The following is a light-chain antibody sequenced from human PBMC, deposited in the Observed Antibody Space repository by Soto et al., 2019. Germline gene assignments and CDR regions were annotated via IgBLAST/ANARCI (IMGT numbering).Light chain of an antibody. J-gene: IGKJ1*01. V-gene: IGKV1-5*01. CDR3: QQYNSYPPRT. CDR2: DAS. CDR1: QSISSR. Sequence: DIQMTQSPSTLSASVGDRVTITCRASQSISSRLAWYQQKPGKAPKLLIYDASSLESGVPSRFSGSGSGTEFTLSISSLQPDDFATYYCQQYNSYPPRTFGQGTKVDI.